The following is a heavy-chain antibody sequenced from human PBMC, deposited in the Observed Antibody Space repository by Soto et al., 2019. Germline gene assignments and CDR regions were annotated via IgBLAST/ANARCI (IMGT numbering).Heavy chain of an antibody. D-gene: IGHD2-21*01. J-gene: IGHJ6*02. CDR2: IYHSGSP. CDR1: RGSVSSGSYR. CDR3: ARETSAPPLHYSGMDV. Sequence: QVQLQESGPGLVKPSETLSLICTVSRGSVSSGSYRWSWIRQPPGKGLEWIGYIYHSGSPNYTPSLKSRVTMSVDTAKNQFSLKFSSVTAADTAVYYCARETSAPPLHYSGMDVWGQGTTVIVSS. V-gene: IGHV4-61*01.